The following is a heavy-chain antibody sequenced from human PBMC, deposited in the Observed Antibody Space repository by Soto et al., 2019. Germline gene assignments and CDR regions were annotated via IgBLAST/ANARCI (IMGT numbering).Heavy chain of an antibody. J-gene: IGHJ5*02. CDR3: AKHMGSYSSGWTNWFDP. CDR1: GGTFSSYA. V-gene: IGHV1-69*13. Sequence: ASVKVSCKASGGTFSSYAISWVRQAPGQGLEWMGGIIPIFGTANYAQKFQGRVTITADESTSTAYMELSSLRSEDTAVYYCAKHMGSYSSGWTNWFDPWGQGTLVTVSS. D-gene: IGHD6-19*01. CDR2: IIPIFGTA.